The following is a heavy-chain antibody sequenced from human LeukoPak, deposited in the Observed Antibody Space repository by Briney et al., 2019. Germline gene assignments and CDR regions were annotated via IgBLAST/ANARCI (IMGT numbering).Heavy chain of an antibody. CDR3: AHSQVPHYYDSSGYYQYFQH. J-gene: IGHJ1*01. Sequence: ESGPTLVKPTQTLTLTCTFSGFSLSTSGVGVGWIRQPPGKALEWLALIYWNDDKRYSPSLKSRLTITKDTSKNQVVLTMTNMDPVDTATYYCAHSQVPHYYDSSGYYQYFQHWGQGTLVTVSS. V-gene: IGHV2-5*01. CDR2: IYWNDDK. D-gene: IGHD3-22*01. CDR1: GFSLSTSGVG.